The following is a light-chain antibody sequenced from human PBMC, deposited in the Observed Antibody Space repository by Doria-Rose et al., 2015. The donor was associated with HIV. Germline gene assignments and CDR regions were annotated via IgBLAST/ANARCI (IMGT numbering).Light chain of an antibody. CDR3: MQALQTPYT. CDR1: QSPLHTIGYNY. V-gene: IGKV2-28*01. CDR2: LGS. Sequence: GLTQPPLSLPVTPGQPASISCRSSQSPLHTIGYNYLDWYLQRPGQSPQLLIYLGSNRASGVPDRFSGSGSGTDFTLKISRVEAEDVGVYYCMQALQTPYTFGQGTKLEIK. J-gene: IGKJ2*01.